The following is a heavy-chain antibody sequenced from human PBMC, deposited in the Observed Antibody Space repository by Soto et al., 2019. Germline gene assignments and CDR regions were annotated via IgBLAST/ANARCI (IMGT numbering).Heavy chain of an antibody. D-gene: IGHD1-1*01. V-gene: IGHV3-7*03. CDR1: GLTFGSRA. J-gene: IGHJ4*02. CDR2: IKEDGTEK. CDR3: ARNEE. Sequence: GGSLRISCVASGLTFGSRAMSWVRQSPGKGLEWVANIKEDGTEKYYVDSVKGRFTISRDNAKNSLYLPMNTLRAEDTAVYYCARNEEWGQGTLVTVSS.